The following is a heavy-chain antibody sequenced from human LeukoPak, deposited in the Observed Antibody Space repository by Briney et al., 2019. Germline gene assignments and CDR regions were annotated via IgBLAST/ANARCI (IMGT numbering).Heavy chain of an antibody. CDR1: GFTFSGYS. Sequence: PGGSLRLSCAASGFTFSGYSMNWVRQAPGKGLEWVSSISSSSSYIYYADSVKGRFTISRDNAKNSLYLQMNSLRAEDTAVYYCAREGAGVPDYWGQGTLVTVSS. D-gene: IGHD6-19*01. CDR3: AREGAGVPDY. J-gene: IGHJ4*02. CDR2: ISSSSSYI. V-gene: IGHV3-21*01.